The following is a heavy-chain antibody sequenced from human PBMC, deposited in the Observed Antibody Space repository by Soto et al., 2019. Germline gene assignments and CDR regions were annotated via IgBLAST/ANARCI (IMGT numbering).Heavy chain of an antibody. CDR1: GFSFSSYA. Sequence: EVQLLDSGGGLVQPGGSLRLSCAASGFSFSSYAMVWVRQAPGKGLEWVSVISARGGSLYFADSVKGRFTISRDNSKKVLSLEMNSLRAEDTATYFCAKGSIEYRASVDNWGQGTLVVVSS. CDR3: AKGSIEYRASVDN. J-gene: IGHJ4*02. D-gene: IGHD5-12*01. CDR2: ISARGGSL. V-gene: IGHV3-23*01.